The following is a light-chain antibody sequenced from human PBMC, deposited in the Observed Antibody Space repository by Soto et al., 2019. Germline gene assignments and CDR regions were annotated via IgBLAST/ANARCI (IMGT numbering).Light chain of an antibody. Sequence: QPVLTQPASVSGSPGQSITISCTGTSGDIGPYEYVSWYQQHPGKAPKLMIYEVSNRPSGVSNRFSGSKSGNTASLTISGLQAEDEADYYCSSYTSTLAVVFGGGTKLTVL. J-gene: IGLJ2*01. V-gene: IGLV2-14*01. CDR2: EVS. CDR1: SGDIGPYEY. CDR3: SSYTSTLAVV.